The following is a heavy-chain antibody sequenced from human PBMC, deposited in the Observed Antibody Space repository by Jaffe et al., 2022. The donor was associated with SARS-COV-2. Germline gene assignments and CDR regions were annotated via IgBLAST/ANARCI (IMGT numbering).Heavy chain of an antibody. V-gene: IGHV1-3*01. CDR2: INAGNGNT. Sequence: QVQLVQSGAEVKKPGASVKVSCKASGYTFTSYAMHWVRQAPGQRLEWMGWINAGNGNTKYSQKFQGRVTITRDTSASTAYMELSSLRSEDTAVYYCARSGFGKWELPPDYWGQGTLVTVSS. CDR1: GYTFTSYA. D-gene: IGHD1-26*01. CDR3: ARSGFGKWELPPDY. J-gene: IGHJ4*02.